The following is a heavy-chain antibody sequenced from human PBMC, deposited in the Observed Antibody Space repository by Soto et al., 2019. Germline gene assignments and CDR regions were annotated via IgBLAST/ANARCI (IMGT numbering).Heavy chain of an antibody. CDR2: IYHSGNT. V-gene: IGHV4-30-2*01. CDR3: ARAIDEAAATRANYYYGMDV. J-gene: IGHJ6*02. Sequence: SETLSLTCSVSGGSISSGGHSWSWIRQPPGKGLEWIGFIYHSGNTYYNPSLKSRVTMSVDTSKNQFSLKLSSVTAADTAVYYCARAIDEAAATRANYYYGMDVWGQGPTVTVSS. D-gene: IGHD6-13*01. CDR1: GGSISSGGHS.